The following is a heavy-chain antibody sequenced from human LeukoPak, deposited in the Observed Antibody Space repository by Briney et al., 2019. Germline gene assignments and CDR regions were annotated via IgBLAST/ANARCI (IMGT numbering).Heavy chain of an antibody. CDR3: AREMANGSGAFDI. J-gene: IGHJ3*02. D-gene: IGHD5-24*01. Sequence: SETLSLTCTVSGDSISADYWRWSRQPPGEGMEWIGYVYYSGSTNYNPSLKSRVTISVDTSKNQLSLKLTSVTAADTAVYYCAREMANGSGAFDIWGQGTMVTVSS. V-gene: IGHV4-59*01. CDR2: VYYSGST. CDR1: GDSISADY.